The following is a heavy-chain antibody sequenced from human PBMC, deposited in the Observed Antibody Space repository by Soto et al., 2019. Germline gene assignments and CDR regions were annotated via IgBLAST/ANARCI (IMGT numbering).Heavy chain of an antibody. CDR2: IYYSGST. CDR1: GGSISSSSYY. CDR3: ARPVLRYNYYMDV. D-gene: IGHD3-3*01. Sequence: SETLSLTCPVSGGSISSSSYYWGWIRQPPGKGLEWIGSIYYSGSTYYNPSLKSRVTISVDTSKNQFSLKLSSVTAADTAVYYCARPVLRYNYYMDVWGKGTTVTVSS. V-gene: IGHV4-39*01. J-gene: IGHJ6*03.